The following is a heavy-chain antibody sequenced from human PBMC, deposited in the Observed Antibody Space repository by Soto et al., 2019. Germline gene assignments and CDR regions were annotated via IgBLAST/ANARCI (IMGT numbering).Heavy chain of an antibody. V-gene: IGHV3-23*01. CDR3: AKESMPEHYGDTLFDH. CDR2: FSAGGRA. CDR1: GFPFSNYP. D-gene: IGHD4-17*01. Sequence: EVQLLESGGGLVQPGGSLRLSCKAPGFPFSNYPLSWVRKAPGRGLEWVSTFSAGGRAYYADSVKGRFTIAKDFSKNTLHLQTNSLRAEDTAVYFCAKESMPEHYGDTLFDHWGQGTRVTVSS. J-gene: IGHJ4*02.